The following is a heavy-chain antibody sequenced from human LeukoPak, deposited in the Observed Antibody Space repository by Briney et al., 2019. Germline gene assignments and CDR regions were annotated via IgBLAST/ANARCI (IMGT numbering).Heavy chain of an antibody. J-gene: IGHJ6*02. CDR3: ARGQPPSYYDMDV. V-gene: IGHV3-33*01. Sequence: GGSLRLSCAASGFTFSSYGTHWVRQAPGKGLEWVAVIWSDGSSKHYADSVKGRFTISRDNSKNTLYLQMSSLRAEDTALYYCARGQPPSYYDMDVWGQGTTVTVSS. CDR1: GFTFSSYG. CDR2: IWSDGSSK. D-gene: IGHD6-13*01.